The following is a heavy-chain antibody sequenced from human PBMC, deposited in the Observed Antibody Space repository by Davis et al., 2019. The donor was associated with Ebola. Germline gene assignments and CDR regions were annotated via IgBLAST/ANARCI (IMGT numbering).Heavy chain of an antibody. CDR1: GYSFTSYW. D-gene: IGHD1-26*01. CDR2: IYPVYSDT. CDR3: AATFSGSQYMRYFYFDF. V-gene: IGHV5-51*01. Sequence: GESLKISCKGSGYSFTSYWIGWVRQLPGKGLEWMVIIYPVYSDTRYSPSFQGHVTISADESINTAYLQWSSLKDSDTAIYFCAATFSGSQYMRYFYFDFWGQGTLVTVSS. J-gene: IGHJ4*02.